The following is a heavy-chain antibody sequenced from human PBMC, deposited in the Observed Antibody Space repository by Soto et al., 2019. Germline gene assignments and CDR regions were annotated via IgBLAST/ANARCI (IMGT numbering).Heavy chain of an antibody. J-gene: IGHJ5*02. CDR1: GGSFSGYY. CDR3: ARSIAALFLPPLSWFDP. D-gene: IGHD6-6*01. Sequence: PSETLSLTCAVYGGSFSGYYWSWIRQPPGKGLEWIGEINHSGSTNYNPSLKSRVTISVDTSKNQFSLKLSSVTAADTAVYYCARSIAALFLPPLSWFDPWGQGTLVTVSS. CDR2: INHSGST. V-gene: IGHV4-34*01.